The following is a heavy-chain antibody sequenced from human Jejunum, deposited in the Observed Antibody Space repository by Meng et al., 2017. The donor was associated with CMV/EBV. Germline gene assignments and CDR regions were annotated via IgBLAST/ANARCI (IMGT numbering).Heavy chain of an antibody. V-gene: IGHV3-23*01. D-gene: IGHD2-2*01. CDR3: AKVRIVCSSTSCYPNWFDP. J-gene: IGHJ5*02. Sequence: NGMGGVRQGAGKGMEWVSGSSGGGGSTYYAESVKGRFTISRDNSKNTLYLQINSLRAEDTAIYYCAKVRIVCSSTSCYPNWFDPWGQGTLVTVSS. CDR1: NG. CDR2: SSGGGGST.